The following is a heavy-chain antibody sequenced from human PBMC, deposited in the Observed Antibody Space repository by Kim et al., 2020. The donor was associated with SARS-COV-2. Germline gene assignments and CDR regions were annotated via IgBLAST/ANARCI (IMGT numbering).Heavy chain of an antibody. CDR2: ISSSSSCI. CDR3: ARGIALQLVSGFDY. CDR1: GFTFSSYS. D-gene: IGHD6-13*01. J-gene: IGHJ4*02. V-gene: IGHV3-21*01. Sequence: GGSLRLSCAASGFTFSSYSMNWVRQAPGKGLEWVSSISSSSSCIYYADSVKGRFTISRDNAKNSLYLQMNSLRAEDTALFYCARGIALQLVSGFDYCGQGTLVTASS.